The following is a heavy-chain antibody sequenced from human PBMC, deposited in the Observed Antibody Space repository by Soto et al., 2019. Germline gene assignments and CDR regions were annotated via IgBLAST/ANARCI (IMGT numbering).Heavy chain of an antibody. CDR2: IYYSGGT. V-gene: IGHV4-59*01. CDR3: ARVYYDILTGFYNDY. Sequence: SETLSLTCTVSGGSISRYYWSWIRQPPGKGLVWIGYIYYSGGTNYNPSLKSRVTISVDTSKNQFSLKLSSVTAADTAVYYCARVYYDILTGFYNDYWGQGNMVTVSS. J-gene: IGHJ4*02. D-gene: IGHD3-9*01. CDR1: GGSISRYY.